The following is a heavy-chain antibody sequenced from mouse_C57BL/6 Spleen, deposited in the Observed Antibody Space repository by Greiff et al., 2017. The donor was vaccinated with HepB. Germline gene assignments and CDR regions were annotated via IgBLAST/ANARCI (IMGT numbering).Heavy chain of an antibody. Sequence: VQLQESGAELVRPGASVTLSCKASGYTFTDYEMHWVKQTPVHGLEWIGAIDPETGGTAYNQKFKGKAILTADKSSSTAYMELRSLTSEDSAVYYCTRPVVATDYWGQGTTLTVSS. CDR1: GYTFTDYE. D-gene: IGHD1-1*01. CDR2: IDPETGGT. CDR3: TRPVVATDY. J-gene: IGHJ2*01. V-gene: IGHV1-15*01.